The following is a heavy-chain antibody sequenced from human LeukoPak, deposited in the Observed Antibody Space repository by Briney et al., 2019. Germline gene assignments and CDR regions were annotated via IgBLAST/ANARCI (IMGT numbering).Heavy chain of an antibody. CDR1: GFTFSSYG. Sequence: GGSLRLSCAASGFTFSSYGMHWVRQAPGEGLEWVAVIWYDGDNKYYADSVKGRFTISRDNSKNTLYLQMNSLRAEDTAVYYCARDGIAAAGQYYCYGMDVWGQGTTVTVSS. CDR2: IWYDGDNK. CDR3: ARDGIAAAGQYYCYGMDV. V-gene: IGHV3-33*01. J-gene: IGHJ6*02. D-gene: IGHD6-13*01.